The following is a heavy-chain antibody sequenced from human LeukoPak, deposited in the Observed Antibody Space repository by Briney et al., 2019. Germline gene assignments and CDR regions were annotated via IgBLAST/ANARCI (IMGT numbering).Heavy chain of an antibody. CDR3: AREGPPHIVVVTAILNWFDP. D-gene: IGHD2-21*02. CDR2: ISSSSSYI. V-gene: IGHV3-21*01. CDR1: GFTFSCYS. J-gene: IGHJ5*02. Sequence: GGSLRLSCAASGFTFSCYSMNWVRQAPGRGLEWVSSISSSSSYIYYADSVKGRFTISRDNSKNTLYLQMNSLRAEDTAVYYCAREGPPHIVVVTAILNWFDPWGQGTLVTVSS.